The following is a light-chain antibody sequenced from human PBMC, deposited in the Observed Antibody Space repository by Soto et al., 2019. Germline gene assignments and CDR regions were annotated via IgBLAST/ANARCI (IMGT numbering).Light chain of an antibody. CDR3: QQYTDRPLT. J-gene: IGKJ4*01. Sequence: VMTQSPATVSVSPGDGVTLSGRASLSVSTNLAWYQQKPGQAPRPLIFGASTRATGVPARFSGRGSGTEFTRTIDSLQSEDFAVYFCQQYTDRPLTFGGGSKLESK. CDR1: LSVSTN. CDR2: GAS. V-gene: IGKV3D-15*01.